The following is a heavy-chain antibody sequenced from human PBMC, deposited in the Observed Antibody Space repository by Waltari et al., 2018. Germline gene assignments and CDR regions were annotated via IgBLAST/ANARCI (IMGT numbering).Heavy chain of an antibody. CDR1: GFTFTSYR. CDR2: ISSSSSYK. J-gene: IGHJ4*02. D-gene: IGHD5-18*01. V-gene: IGHV3-21*01. CDR3: ARHPTGVDTGFADY. Sequence: EVQLVESGGGLVKPGGSLRLSCAASGFTFTSYRMNWVRQAPGKGLEWVASISSSSSYKYYADSVKGRFTISRDNAKNSLYLQMNSLRAEDTAVYYCARHPTGVDTGFADYWGQGTLVTVSS.